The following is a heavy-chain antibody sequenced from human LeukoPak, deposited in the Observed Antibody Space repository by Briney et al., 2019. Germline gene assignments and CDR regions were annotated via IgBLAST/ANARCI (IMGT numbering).Heavy chain of an antibody. Sequence: GGSLRLSCAASGFTFSSIWMSWVRQAPGKGLEWVANIKEDGSEKYYADSVKGRFTISRDNSKNTLYLQMNSLRAEDTAVYYCAKDRIPVDYGDKHYYYYYGMDVWGQGTTVTVSS. CDR2: IKEDGSEK. CDR3: AKDRIPVDYGDKHYYYYYGMDV. J-gene: IGHJ6*02. V-gene: IGHV3-7*01. D-gene: IGHD4-17*01. CDR1: GFTFSSIW.